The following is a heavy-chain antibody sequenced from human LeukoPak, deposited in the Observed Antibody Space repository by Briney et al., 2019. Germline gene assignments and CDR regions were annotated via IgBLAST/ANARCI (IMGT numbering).Heavy chain of an antibody. CDR1: GFTFTSYG. J-gene: IGHJ4*02. CDR3: AKDGSGSYRDY. Sequence: PGGSLRLSCAASGFTFTSYGMHWVRQAPGKGLEWVAVISYDGSNKNYADSVKGRFTISRDNSKNTLYLQMNSLRAEDTAVYYCAKDGSGSYRDYWGQGTMVTVSS. CDR2: ISYDGSNK. D-gene: IGHD1-26*01. V-gene: IGHV3-30*18.